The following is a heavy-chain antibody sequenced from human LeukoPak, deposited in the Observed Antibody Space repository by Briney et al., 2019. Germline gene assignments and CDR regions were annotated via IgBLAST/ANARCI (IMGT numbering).Heavy chain of an antibody. D-gene: IGHD3-10*01. CDR2: ISSSGGST. CDR3: APSSGSY. J-gene: IGHJ4*02. Sequence: GRSLRLSCAASGFTFSNYAMSWVRQAPGKGLEWVSTISSSGGSTYYADSVKGRFTISRDNSKNTVYLQMNSLRVEDTAVYYCAPSSGSYWGQGTLVTVSS. CDR1: GFTFSNYA. V-gene: IGHV3-23*01.